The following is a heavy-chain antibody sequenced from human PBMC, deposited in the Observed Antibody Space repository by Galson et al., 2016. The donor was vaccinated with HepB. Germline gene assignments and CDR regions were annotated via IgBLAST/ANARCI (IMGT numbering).Heavy chain of an antibody. CDR1: GFSFSSYG. CDR2: IWYDGTKK. J-gene: IGHJ4*02. CDR3: ARDGPEGAFDY. D-gene: IGHD3-16*01. Sequence: SLRLSCTASGFSFSSYGMHWVRQAPGKGLEWVAVIWYDGTKKYYADSVKGRFTISRDNSKNTLYLQMNSLGAEDTAVYYCARDGPEGAFDYWGQGTLVTVSS. V-gene: IGHV3-33*01.